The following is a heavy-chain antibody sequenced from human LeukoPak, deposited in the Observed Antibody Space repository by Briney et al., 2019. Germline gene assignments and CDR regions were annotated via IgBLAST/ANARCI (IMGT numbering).Heavy chain of an antibody. CDR3: VRGDGDLFGF. D-gene: IGHD4-17*01. CDR2: ISKDGANV. V-gene: IGHV3-21*06. Sequence: PGGSLRLSCVASGFTFRTYNMNWVRQPPGKGLEWVSFISKDGANVYYGDPVRGRFTISRDNAKNSIHLQMSGLRAEDSAVYYCVRGDGDLFGFWGQGTLVSVSS. CDR1: GFTFRTYN. J-gene: IGHJ4*02.